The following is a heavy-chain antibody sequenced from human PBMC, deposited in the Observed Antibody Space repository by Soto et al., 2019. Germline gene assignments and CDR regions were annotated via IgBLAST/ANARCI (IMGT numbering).Heavy chain of an antibody. Sequence: GGSLRLSCAASGFTFSTYSMNWVRQAPGKGLEWVSCITGSGNYIYYADSVRGRFTISRDNAKNSLYLQMNSLRAEDTAVYYCARDEEARPYFYGMDVWGQGTTVTVS. D-gene: IGHD6-6*01. CDR2: ITGSGNYI. J-gene: IGHJ6*02. CDR3: ARDEEARPYFYGMDV. CDR1: GFTFSTYS. V-gene: IGHV3-21*01.